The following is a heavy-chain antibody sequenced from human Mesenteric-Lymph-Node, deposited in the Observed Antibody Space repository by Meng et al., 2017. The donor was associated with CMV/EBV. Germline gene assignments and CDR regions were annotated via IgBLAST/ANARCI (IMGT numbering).Heavy chain of an antibody. CDR1: GFIFSDYP. V-gene: IGHV3-48*03. J-gene: IGHJ4*02. CDR3: AKGIGQLDY. Sequence: GESLKISCAASGFIFSDYPMNWVRQAPGKGLEWVSYISSSGGPKYYADSVKGRFTISRDNAKNSLYLQMSSLRAEDTAVYYCAKGIGQLDYWGQGTLVTVSS. CDR2: ISSSGGPK.